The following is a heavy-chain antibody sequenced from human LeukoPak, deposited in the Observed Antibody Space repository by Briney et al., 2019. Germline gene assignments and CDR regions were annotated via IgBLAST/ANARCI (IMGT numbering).Heavy chain of an antibody. CDR1: GFTFSSYA. J-gene: IGHJ4*02. V-gene: IGHV3-23*01. CDR2: ISGSGGST. Sequence: SGGSLRLSCAASGFTFSSYAMSWVRQAPGKGLEWVSAISGSGGSTYYADSVKGRFTISRDNSKNTLYLQMNSLRAEDTAVYYCAKYPVTWWIQLRFNHFDYWGQGPLVTVSS. D-gene: IGHD5-18*01. CDR3: AKYPVTWWIQLRFNHFDY.